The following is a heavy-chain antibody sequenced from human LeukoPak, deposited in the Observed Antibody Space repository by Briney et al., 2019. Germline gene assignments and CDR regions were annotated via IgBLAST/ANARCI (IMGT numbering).Heavy chain of an antibody. Sequence: ASVKVSCKASGYIFTTYAMHWVRQAPGQSLEWMGWINAGVGNTKYLQKFQGRVTITRDTSANIAYMELSSLGSDDTAVYYCATTVSAGTYRYFQHWGQGTLVTVSS. CDR3: ATTVSAGTYRYFQH. V-gene: IGHV1-3*01. J-gene: IGHJ1*01. D-gene: IGHD6-13*01. CDR2: INAGVGNT. CDR1: GYIFTTYA.